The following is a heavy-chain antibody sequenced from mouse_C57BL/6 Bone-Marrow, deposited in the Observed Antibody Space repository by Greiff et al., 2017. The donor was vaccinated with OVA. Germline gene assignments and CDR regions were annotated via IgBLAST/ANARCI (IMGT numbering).Heavy chain of an antibody. CDR2: IYPGSGST. V-gene: IGHV1-55*01. D-gene: IGHD1-1*01. Sequence: VQLQQPGAELVKPGASVKMSCKASGYTFTSYWITWVKQRPGQGLEWIGDIYPGSGSTNYNEKFKSKATLTVDTSASTSYMQFSSLTSEDSAVYYCARLGYYGSSSFDYWGQGTTLTVSS. CDR1: GYTFTSYW. CDR3: ARLGYYGSSSFDY. J-gene: IGHJ2*01.